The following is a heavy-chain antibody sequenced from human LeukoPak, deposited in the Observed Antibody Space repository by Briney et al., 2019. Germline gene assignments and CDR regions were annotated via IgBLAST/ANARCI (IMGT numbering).Heavy chain of an antibody. J-gene: IGHJ4*02. V-gene: IGHV3-23*01. D-gene: IGHD5-24*01. CDR1: GFTFSSYA. CDR3: SRRDGYNLDY. CDR2: ISGSGGST. Sequence: GGSLRLSGAASGFTFSSYAMSWVRQAPGKGLEWVSAISGSGGSTYYADSVKGRFTISRDNSKNTLYLQMNSLRAEDTAVYYCSRRDGYNLDYWGQGTLVTVSS.